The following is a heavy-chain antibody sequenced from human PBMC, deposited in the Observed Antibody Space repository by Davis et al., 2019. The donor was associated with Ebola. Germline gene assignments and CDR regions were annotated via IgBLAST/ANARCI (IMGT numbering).Heavy chain of an antibody. CDR2: ISAYNGNT. CDR3: ARESSYSSGWSSFWFDP. Sequence: AASVKVSCKASAYTFTSYAISWVRQAPGQGREWMGWISAYNGNTNYAQKLQGRVTMTTDTSTSTAYMELRSLRSDDTAVYYCARESSYSSGWSSFWFDPWGQGTLVTVSS. CDR1: AYTFTSYA. D-gene: IGHD6-19*01. V-gene: IGHV1-18*01. J-gene: IGHJ5*02.